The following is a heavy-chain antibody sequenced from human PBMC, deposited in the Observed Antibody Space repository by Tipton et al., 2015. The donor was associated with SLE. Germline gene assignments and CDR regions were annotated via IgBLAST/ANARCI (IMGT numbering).Heavy chain of an antibody. CDR3: AGGYNYGSGTYGRAY. CDR1: GGSISSSSYY. J-gene: IGHJ4*02. Sequence: TLSLTCTVSGGSISSSSYYWGWIRQPPGKGLEWIGSIYYSGSTYYNPSLKSRVTISVDTSKNQFSLKLSSVTAADTAVYYCAGGYNYGSGTYGRAYWGQGTLVTVSS. CDR2: IYYSGST. D-gene: IGHD3-10*01. V-gene: IGHV4-39*07.